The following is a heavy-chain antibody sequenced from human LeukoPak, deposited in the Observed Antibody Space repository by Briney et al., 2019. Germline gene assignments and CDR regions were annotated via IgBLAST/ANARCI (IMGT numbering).Heavy chain of an antibody. CDR1: GYTFTSYA. J-gene: IGHJ4*02. CDR3: ARYVSGGYSYGYDY. CDR2: INAGNGNT. V-gene: IGHV1-3*01. Sequence: ASVKVSCKASGYTFTSYAMHWVRQAPGQRLEWMGWINAGNGNTKYSQKFQGRVTITRDTSASTAYMELGSLRSEDTAVYYCARYVSGGYSYGYDYWGQGTLVTVSS. D-gene: IGHD5-18*01.